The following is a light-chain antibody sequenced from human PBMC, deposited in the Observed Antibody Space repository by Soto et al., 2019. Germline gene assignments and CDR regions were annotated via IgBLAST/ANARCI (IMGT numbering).Light chain of an antibody. Sequence: EIVMTQSPATLSVSPGERVTFSCRASQSLTSNLAWYQHKPGQAPRLLIYGASTGATGIPARFSGSGSGTEFTLTINSLQSEDFAIYYCQQYNNWPVTFGGGTKVDIK. V-gene: IGKV3-15*01. CDR3: QQYNNWPVT. CDR1: QSLTSN. CDR2: GAS. J-gene: IGKJ4*01.